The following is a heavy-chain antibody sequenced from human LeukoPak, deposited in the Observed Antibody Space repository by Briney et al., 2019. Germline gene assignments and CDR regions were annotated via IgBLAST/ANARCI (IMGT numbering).Heavy chain of an antibody. D-gene: IGHD6-13*01. CDR2: INAGNGNT. Sequence: ASVKVSCKASGYTFTSYAMHWVRQAPGQRLEWMGWINAGNGNTKYSQKFQGRVTMTRNTSISTAYMELSSLRSEDTAVYYCAREFSSSCDPWGQGTLVTVSS. CDR1: GYTFTSYA. V-gene: IGHV1-3*01. CDR3: AREFSSSCDP. J-gene: IGHJ5*02.